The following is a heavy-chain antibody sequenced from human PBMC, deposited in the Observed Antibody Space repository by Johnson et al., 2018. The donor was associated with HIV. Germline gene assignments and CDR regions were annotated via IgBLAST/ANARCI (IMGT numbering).Heavy chain of an antibody. CDR3: AKDQASVGTGEYAFDI. CDR1: GFTFSSYA. V-gene: IGHV3-23*04. D-gene: IGHD7-27*01. Sequence: MLLVESGGGLVQPGGSLRLSCAASGFTFSSYAMSWVRQAPGKGLEWVSAISGSGGSTYYADSVKGRFTISRDNSKNTLYLQMNSLRAEDTAVYYCAKDQASVGTGEYAFDIWGQGTVVTVSS. J-gene: IGHJ3*02. CDR2: ISGSGGST.